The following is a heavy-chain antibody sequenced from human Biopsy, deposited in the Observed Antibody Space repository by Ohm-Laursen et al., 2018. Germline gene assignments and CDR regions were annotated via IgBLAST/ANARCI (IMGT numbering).Heavy chain of an antibody. CDR1: GFTFNNYG. CDR2: IFYDGRNT. V-gene: IGHV3-30*18. CDR3: AKDRYNYTPIGGFSMDV. J-gene: IGHJ6*02. D-gene: IGHD5-18*01. Sequence: SLRLSCVASGFTFNNYGMQWVRQAPGKGLEGVAFIFYDGRNTYYADSVKGRFTISRDNSRDTLYLQMSSLRAEDTAVYYCAKDRYNYTPIGGFSMDVWGQGTTVTVSS.